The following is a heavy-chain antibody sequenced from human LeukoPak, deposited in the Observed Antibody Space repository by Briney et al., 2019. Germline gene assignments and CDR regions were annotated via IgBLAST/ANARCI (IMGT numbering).Heavy chain of an antibody. CDR2: ISAYNGNS. CDR3: ARDTDYDYVWGSPYFDY. V-gene: IGHV1-18*01. Sequence: GASVKVSCKASGYTFTSYGISWVRQAPGQGLEWMGWISAYNGNSNYAQKLQGRVTMTTDTSTSTAYMELRSLRSDDTAVYYCARDTDYDYVWGSPYFDYWGQGTLVTVSS. J-gene: IGHJ4*02. CDR1: GYTFTSYG. D-gene: IGHD3-16*01.